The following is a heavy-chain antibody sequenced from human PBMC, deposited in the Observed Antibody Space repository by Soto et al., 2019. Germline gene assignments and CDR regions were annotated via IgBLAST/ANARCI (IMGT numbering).Heavy chain of an antibody. CDR2: IDPSDSYT. CDR3: ARHPTRIYGMDV. CDR1: GYSFTNYC. Sequence: GESLKISCKVSGYSFTNYCIGGVSQMPWKALRWVGRIDPSDSYTNYSPSFQGHVTISADKSISTAYLQWSSLKASDTAMYYCARHPTRIYGMDVWGQGTTVTVSS. J-gene: IGHJ6*02. V-gene: IGHV5-10-1*01.